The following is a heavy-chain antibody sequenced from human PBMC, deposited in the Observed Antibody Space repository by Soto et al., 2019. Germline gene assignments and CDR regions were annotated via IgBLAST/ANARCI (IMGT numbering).Heavy chain of an antibody. J-gene: IGHJ3*02. Sequence: QVQLVESGGGVVQPGRSLRLSCAASGFTFSGYGMHWVRQAPGKGLECVAVISYDGSNKYYAESVKGRFTISRDNSKNTLYLQMNSLRAEDTAVYYCAKEYRYFDWLSDDAFDIWGQGTMVTVSS. CDR1: GFTFSGYG. V-gene: IGHV3-30*18. CDR2: ISYDGSNK. D-gene: IGHD3-9*01. CDR3: AKEYRYFDWLSDDAFDI.